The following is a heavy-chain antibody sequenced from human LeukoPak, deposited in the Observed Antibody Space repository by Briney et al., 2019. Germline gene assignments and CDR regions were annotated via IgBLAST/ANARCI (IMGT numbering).Heavy chain of an antibody. Sequence: ASVKVSCKASGYTFTGYYMHWVRQAPGQGLEWMGWINPNSGGTNYAQKFQGRVTMTRDTSIRTAYMELSRLRSDDTAVYYCARSLAAAGNSVNWGQGTLVTVSS. CDR1: GYTFTGYY. J-gene: IGHJ4*02. CDR3: ARSLAAAGNSVN. CDR2: INPNSGGT. D-gene: IGHD6-13*01. V-gene: IGHV1-2*02.